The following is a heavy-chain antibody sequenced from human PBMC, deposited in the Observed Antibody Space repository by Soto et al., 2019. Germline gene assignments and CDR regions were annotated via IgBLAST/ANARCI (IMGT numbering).Heavy chain of an antibody. V-gene: IGHV3-23*01. Sequence: EVQLLESGGGLVQPGGSLRLSCAASGFTFATYAMSWVRRAPGKGLEWVSSISDSGVGTYYADSVKGRFTISRDNSKNTLYLQMNSLRAEDTAVYYCAKDRRSTSVANYFGMDVWGQGTTVTVSS. CDR1: GFTFATYA. D-gene: IGHD2-2*01. J-gene: IGHJ6*02. CDR2: ISDSGVGT. CDR3: AKDRRSTSVANYFGMDV.